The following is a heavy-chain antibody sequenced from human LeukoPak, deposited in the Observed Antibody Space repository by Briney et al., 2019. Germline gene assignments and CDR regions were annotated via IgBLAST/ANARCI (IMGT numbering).Heavy chain of an antibody. J-gene: IGHJ4*02. CDR2: INPSGGST. Sequence: ASVKVSCKASGYTFTSYYIHWVRQAPGQGLEWMGIINPSGGSTTYAQKFQGRVTMTRDTSTSTVYMELSSLTSEGTAVYYCARELERNYFDYWGQGTLVTVSS. V-gene: IGHV1-46*01. CDR1: GYTFTSYY. CDR3: ARELERNYFDY. D-gene: IGHD5-24*01.